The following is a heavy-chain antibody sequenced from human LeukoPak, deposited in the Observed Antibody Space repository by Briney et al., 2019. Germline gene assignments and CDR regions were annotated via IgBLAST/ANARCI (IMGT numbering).Heavy chain of an antibody. J-gene: IGHJ6*02. D-gene: IGHD3-3*01. CDR3: ARGPFTIFIGMDV. Sequence: PSETLSLTCTVSGGSIGSYYWSWIRQPPGKGLEWIGYIYYSGSTNYNPSLKSRVTISVDTSKNQFSLKLSSVTAADTAVYYCARGPFTIFIGMDVWGQGTTVTVSS. V-gene: IGHV4-59*01. CDR1: GGSIGSYY. CDR2: IYYSGST.